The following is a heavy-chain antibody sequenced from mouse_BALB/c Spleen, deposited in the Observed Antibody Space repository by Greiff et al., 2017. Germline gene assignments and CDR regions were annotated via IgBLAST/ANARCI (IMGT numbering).Heavy chain of an antibody. CDR1: GFNIKDYY. D-gene: IGHD1-1*01. CDR3: NACGSSYWYFDV. CDR2: IDPENGDT. Sequence: EVQLKQSGAELVRSGASVKLSCTASGFNIKDYYMHWVKQRPEQGLEWIGWIDPENGDTEYAPKFQGKATMTADTSSNTAYLQLSSLTSEDTAVYYCNACGSSYWYFDVWGAGTTVTVSS. V-gene: IGHV14-4*02. J-gene: IGHJ1*01.